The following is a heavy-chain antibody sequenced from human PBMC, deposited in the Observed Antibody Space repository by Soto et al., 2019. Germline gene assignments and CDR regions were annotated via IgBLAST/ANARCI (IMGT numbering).Heavy chain of an antibody. CDR2: ISGSGGST. Sequence: EVQLLESGGGLVQPGGSLRLSCAASGFTFSSYAMSWVRQAPGKGLEWVSAISGSGGSTYYADSVKGRFTISRDNSKNTLYLQVNSLRAADTAVYSCAKEGAAALWPLPPYYYYYMDVWGKGTTVTVSS. CDR1: GFTFSSYA. V-gene: IGHV3-23*01. D-gene: IGHD6-13*01. CDR3: AKEGAAALWPLPPYYYYYMDV. J-gene: IGHJ6*03.